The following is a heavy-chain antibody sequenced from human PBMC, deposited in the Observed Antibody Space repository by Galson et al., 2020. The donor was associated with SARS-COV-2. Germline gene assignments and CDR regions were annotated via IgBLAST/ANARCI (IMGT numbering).Heavy chain of an antibody. J-gene: IGHJ4*02. V-gene: IGHV3-53*01. CDR2: IYSGGST. CDR1: GFTVSTYY. Sequence: GGSLRLSCAASGFTVSTYYMNWVRQAPGKGLEWVSVIYSGGSTYYTDSVKGRFTISRDSSKNTLYLQMNSLRADDTAVYYCARGDGDYYFDYWGQGTLVTVSS. CDR3: ARGDGDYYFDY. D-gene: IGHD4-17*01.